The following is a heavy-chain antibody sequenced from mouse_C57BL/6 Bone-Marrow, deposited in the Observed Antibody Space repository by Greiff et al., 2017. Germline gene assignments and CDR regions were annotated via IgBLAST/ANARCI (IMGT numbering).Heavy chain of an antibody. V-gene: IGHV14-4*01. CDR2: IDPENGDT. CDR1: GFNIKDDY. D-gene: IGHD1-1*01. CDR3: TTGYGSSYEEAY. J-gene: IGHJ2*01. Sequence: VQLQQSGAELVRPGASVKLSCTASGFNIKDDYMHWVKQRPEQGLEWIGWIDPENGDTEYAAKFQGKATITADTSSKTAYLQLSSLTSEDTAVYYCTTGYGSSYEEAYWGQGTTLTVSS.